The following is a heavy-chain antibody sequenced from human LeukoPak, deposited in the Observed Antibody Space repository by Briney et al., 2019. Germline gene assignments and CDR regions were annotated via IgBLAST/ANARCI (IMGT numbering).Heavy chain of an antibody. CDR2: IYYSGST. Sequence: SETLSLTCTVSGGSISSYYWSWIRQPPGKGLEWIGYIYYSGSTYYNPSLKSRVTISVDKSKNQFSLKLSSVTAADTAVYYCARVLKLSNWFDPWGQGTLVTVSS. CDR3: ARVLKLSNWFDP. D-gene: IGHD5-24*01. J-gene: IGHJ5*02. CDR1: GGSISSYY. V-gene: IGHV4-30-4*08.